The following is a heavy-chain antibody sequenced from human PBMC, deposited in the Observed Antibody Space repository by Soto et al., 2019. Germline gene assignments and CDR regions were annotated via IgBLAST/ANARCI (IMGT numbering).Heavy chain of an antibody. CDR2: IIPIFGTA. CDR3: ARDKSSSSGEEFFSY. J-gene: IGHJ4*02. D-gene: IGHD6-6*01. CDR1: GGTFSSYA. V-gene: IGHV1-69*13. Sequence: SVKVSFKASGGTFSSYAISWVRQAPGQGLEWMGGIIPIFGTANYAQKFQGRVTITADESTSTAYMELSSLRSEDTAVYYCARDKSSSSGEEFFSYWGQGTLVTVSS.